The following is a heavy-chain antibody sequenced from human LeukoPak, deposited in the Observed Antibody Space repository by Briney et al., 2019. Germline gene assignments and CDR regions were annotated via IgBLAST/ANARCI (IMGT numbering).Heavy chain of an antibody. Sequence: GGSLRLSCAASGFTFSSYEMNWVRQAPGKGLEWVSYISSSGSTIYYADSVKGRFTISRDNAKNSLYLQMNSLRAEDTAVYYCARIPRSSWYNFDYWGREPWSPSPQ. CDR3: ARIPRSSWYNFDY. V-gene: IGHV3-48*03. CDR2: ISSSGSTI. CDR1: GFTFSSYE. D-gene: IGHD6-13*01. J-gene: IGHJ4*02.